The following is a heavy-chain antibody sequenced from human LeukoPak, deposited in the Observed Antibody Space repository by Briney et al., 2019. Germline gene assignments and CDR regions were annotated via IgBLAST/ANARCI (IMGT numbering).Heavy chain of an antibody. Sequence: PGGFLRLSCAASGFNNAWMNWVRQAPGKGLEWVGRIKSKAEGGTTDYAAPVKGRFTISRDDSKNTVYLQMNSLKPEDTAVYYCTTKYQFWSGYRDYWGQGTLVTVSS. J-gene: IGHJ4*02. CDR1: GFNNAW. V-gene: IGHV3-15*01. CDR3: TTKYQFWSGYRDY. CDR2: IKSKAEGGTT. D-gene: IGHD3-3*01.